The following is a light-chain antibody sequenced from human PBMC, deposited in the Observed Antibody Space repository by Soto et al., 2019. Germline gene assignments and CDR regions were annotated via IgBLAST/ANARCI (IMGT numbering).Light chain of an antibody. CDR2: DVS. Sequence: QSVLTQPASVSGSPGQSITISCTGTSSDVGGYNYVSWYQQHPGKAPKLLIYDVSNRPSVVSNRFSGSKSGNTASLTISGLQAEDEADYYCNSYTSSSNLVFGGRTKVTVL. V-gene: IGLV2-14*01. J-gene: IGLJ3*02. CDR3: NSYTSSSNLV. CDR1: SSDVGGYNY.